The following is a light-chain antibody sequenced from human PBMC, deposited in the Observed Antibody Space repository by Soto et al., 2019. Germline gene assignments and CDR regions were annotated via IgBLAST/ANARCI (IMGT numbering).Light chain of an antibody. Sequence: DIQMTQSPSTLSASVGDRVTITCRASQTVGSWLAWYQQKPGTAPKFLIYDASTLESGVPSRFSGSGTGTEFTLTISSLQPDDFATYYCQQYDDYPRTFGGGTKVDIK. V-gene: IGKV1-5*01. J-gene: IGKJ4*01. CDR1: QTVGSW. CDR2: DAS. CDR3: QQYDDYPRT.